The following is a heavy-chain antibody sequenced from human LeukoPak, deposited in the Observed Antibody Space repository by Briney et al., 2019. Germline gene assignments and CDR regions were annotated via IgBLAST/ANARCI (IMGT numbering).Heavy chain of an antibody. D-gene: IGHD2-2*01. CDR2: IYYTGTS. Sequence: SETQSLTCTVSGGSISSHYWSWIRQPPGEGLEWIAYIYYTGTSNYNPSLKSRVTISVDTSKNQFSLKLTSVTAADTAVYYCASPIYCSSTSCPWFLWGQGTLVTVSS. CDR3: ASPIYCSSTSCPWFL. J-gene: IGHJ4*02. CDR1: GGSISSHY. V-gene: IGHV4-59*08.